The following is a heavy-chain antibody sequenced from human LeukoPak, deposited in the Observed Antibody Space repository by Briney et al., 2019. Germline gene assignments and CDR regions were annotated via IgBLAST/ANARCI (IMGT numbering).Heavy chain of an antibody. D-gene: IGHD5-24*01. CDR1: GYTFTSYG. CDR2: ISPSGGST. V-gene: IGHV1-46*01. J-gene: IGHJ5*02. Sequence: ASVKVSCKASGYTFTSYGISWVRQAPGQGPEWMGVISPSGGSTTYAQKFQGRVTLTRDMSTCTDYLELSSLRSEDTAVYYCARDNSVRDEAWWFNPWGQGTLVTVSS. CDR3: ARDNSVRDEAWWFNP.